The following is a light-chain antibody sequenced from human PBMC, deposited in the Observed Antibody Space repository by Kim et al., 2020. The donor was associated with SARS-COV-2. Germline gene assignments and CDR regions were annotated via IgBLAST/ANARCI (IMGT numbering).Light chain of an antibody. J-gene: IGKJ2*01. CDR1: QSSSTN. CDR2: GAS. V-gene: IGKV3-15*01. Sequence: VSPGGRATPSCRARQSSSTNLAWYQQKPGQAPRQLIYGASTRATDIPARFSGSGSGTEFTLTISSLQSEDVAVYYCQQYDNWPPLTFGQGTKLEI. CDR3: QQYDNWPPLT.